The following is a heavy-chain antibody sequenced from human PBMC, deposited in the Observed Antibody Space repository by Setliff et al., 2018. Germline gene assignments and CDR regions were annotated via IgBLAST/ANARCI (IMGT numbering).Heavy chain of an antibody. V-gene: IGHV4-61*10. CDR3: ARGRNVAARLLDS. CDR2: INRRGST. CDR1: GGSVGNSYDN. D-gene: IGHD6-6*01. J-gene: IGHJ4*02. Sequence: SETLSLTCTVSGGSVGNSYDNWNWLRQPAGKGLEWIGHINRRGSTNFSPSLKSRVTISVDTSKNQFSLKVTSVTAADTALYYCARGRNVAARLLDSWGQGTQVTVSS.